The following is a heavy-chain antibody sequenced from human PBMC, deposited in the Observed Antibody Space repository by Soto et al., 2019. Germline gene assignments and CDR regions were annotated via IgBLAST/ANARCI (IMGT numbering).Heavy chain of an antibody. CDR3: AHRLRVTAVQAFDY. J-gene: IGHJ4*02. CDR2: IYWDDDG. Sequence: QITLKESGPRLVKPTQTLTLTCSFSRVSLSTQGVGVGWIRQPPGKAPEWIAVIYWDDDGHYRPSLKSRLTITKDTSKNQVVLTMTNMDPLDTATYYCAHRLRVTAVQAFDYWGQGILVTVSS. V-gene: IGHV2-5*02. CDR1: RVSLSTQGVG. D-gene: IGHD2-21*02.